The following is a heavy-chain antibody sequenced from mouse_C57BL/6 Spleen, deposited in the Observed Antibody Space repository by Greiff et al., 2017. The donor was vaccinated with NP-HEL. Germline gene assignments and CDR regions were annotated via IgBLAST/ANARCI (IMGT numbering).Heavy chain of an antibody. CDR2: ISYDGSN. CDR1: GYSITSGYY. D-gene: IGHD2-3*01. Sequence: QSGPGLVKPSQSLSLTCSVTGYSITSGYYWNWIRQFPGNKLEWMGYISYDGSNNYNPSLKNPISITRDTSKNQFFLKLNSVTTEDTATYYCARVPIDGYYGGAMDYWGQGTSVTVSS. J-gene: IGHJ4*01. V-gene: IGHV3-6*01. CDR3: ARVPIDGYYGGAMDY.